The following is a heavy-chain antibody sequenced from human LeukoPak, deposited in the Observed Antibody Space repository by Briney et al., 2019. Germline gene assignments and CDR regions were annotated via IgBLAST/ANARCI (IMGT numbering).Heavy chain of an antibody. CDR1: GFTFSSYS. CDR3: ARGESIAARRVNNFDY. D-gene: IGHD6-6*01. J-gene: IGHJ4*02. Sequence: PGGSLRLSCAASGFTFSSYSMNWVRQAPGKGLEWVSYISSSSSTIYYADSVKGRFTISRDNAKNSLYLQMNSLRDEDTAVYYCARGESIAARRVNNFDYWGQGTLVTVSS. V-gene: IGHV3-48*02. CDR2: ISSSSSTI.